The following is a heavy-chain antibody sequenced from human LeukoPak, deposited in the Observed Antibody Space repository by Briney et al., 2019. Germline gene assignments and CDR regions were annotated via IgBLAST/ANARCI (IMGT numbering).Heavy chain of an antibody. Sequence: ASVKVSCKASGYTFISYGISWVRQAPGQGLEWMGWISAYNDNTNYARKLQGRVTMTTDTSTSTAYMELRSLRSDDTAVYYCARVWGSGWPLYYYYYGMDVWGQGTTVTVSS. CDR1: GYTFISYG. CDR3: ARVWGSGWPLYYYYYGMDV. J-gene: IGHJ6*02. D-gene: IGHD6-19*01. CDR2: ISAYNDNT. V-gene: IGHV1-18*01.